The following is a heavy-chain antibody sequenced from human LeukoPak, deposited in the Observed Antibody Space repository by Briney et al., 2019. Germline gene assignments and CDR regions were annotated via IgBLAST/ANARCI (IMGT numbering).Heavy chain of an antibody. CDR2: IYYSGST. Sequence: SETLSLTCTVSGGSISSYYWSWIRQPPGKGLEWIGYIYYSGSTNYNPSLKSRVTISVDTSKNQFSLKLSSVTAADTAVYYCARDAYCGGDCHAGAFDIWGQGTMVTVSS. CDR3: ARDAYCGGDCHAGAFDI. D-gene: IGHD2-21*01. CDR1: GGSISSYY. V-gene: IGHV4-59*01. J-gene: IGHJ3*02.